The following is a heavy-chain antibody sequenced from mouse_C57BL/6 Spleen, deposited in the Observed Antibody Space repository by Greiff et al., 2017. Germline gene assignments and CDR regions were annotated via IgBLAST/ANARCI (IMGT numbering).Heavy chain of an antibody. CDR1: GYTFTSYW. J-gene: IGHJ4*01. V-gene: IGHV1-52*01. CDR3: ARELGGGYAIDY. CDR2: IDPSDSET. D-gene: IGHD4-1*01. Sequence: QVQLQQPGAELVRPGSSVKLSCKASGYTFTSYWMHWVKQRPIQGLEWIGNIDPSDSETHYNQKFKDKATLTVDKSSSTAYLQLSSLTSEDSAVYFCARELGGGYAIDYWGQGTSVTVSS.